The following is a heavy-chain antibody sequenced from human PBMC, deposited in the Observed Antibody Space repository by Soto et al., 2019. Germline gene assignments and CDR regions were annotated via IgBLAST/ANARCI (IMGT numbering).Heavy chain of an antibody. J-gene: IGHJ4*02. V-gene: IGHV1-18*01. Sequence: QVPLVQSGAEVRKPGASVEVSCKASGYTFRSYTISWVRQAPGQGLEWMGWIGPYNGETHYSEKFQGRVSMTTDTSTSTAYMELRSLRSDDTAVYYCARPYEYWGQGTLVIVSS. CDR1: GYTFRSYT. CDR2: IGPYNGET. CDR3: ARPYEY.